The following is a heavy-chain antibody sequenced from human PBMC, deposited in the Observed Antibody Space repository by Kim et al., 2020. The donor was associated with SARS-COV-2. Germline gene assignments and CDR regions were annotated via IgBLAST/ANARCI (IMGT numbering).Heavy chain of an antibody. D-gene: IGHD3-22*01. CDR2: IYYSGST. Sequence: SETLSLTCTVSGGSISSYYWSWIRQPPGKGLEWIGYIYYSGSTNYNPSLKSRVTISVDTSKNQFSLKLSSVTAADTAVYYCARDSAYDSSGYRYYYYGMDVWGQGTTVTVSS. V-gene: IGHV4-59*13. CDR3: ARDSAYDSSGYRYYYYGMDV. J-gene: IGHJ6*02. CDR1: GGSISSYY.